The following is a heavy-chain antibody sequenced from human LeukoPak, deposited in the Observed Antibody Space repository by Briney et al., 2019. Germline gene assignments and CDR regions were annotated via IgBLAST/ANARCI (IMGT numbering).Heavy chain of an antibody. CDR2: IYYSGST. Sequence: SETLSLTCTVSGGSISSSSYYWGWIRQPPGKGLEWIGSIYYSGSTYYNPSLKSRVTISVDTSKNHFSLELSSVTAADTAGYSCAIFPSSWYRGYFDYWGQGTLVTASS. J-gene: IGHJ4*02. D-gene: IGHD6-13*01. CDR3: AIFPSSWYRGYFDY. V-gene: IGHV4-39*01. CDR1: GGSISSSSYY.